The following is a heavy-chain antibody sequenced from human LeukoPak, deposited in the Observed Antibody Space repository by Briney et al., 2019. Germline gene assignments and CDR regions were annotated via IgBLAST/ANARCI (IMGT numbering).Heavy chain of an antibody. J-gene: IGHJ4*02. CDR1: GDSISSSSYS. Sequence: ETLSLTCTASGDSISSSSYSWGWVSQAPEKGLEWVANIKQDETEKFYLGSVKGRFTISRDNAKNSLYLQMNSLRVEDTALYYCVRLGSTSPGNWYKLFDQWGQGTLVTVSS. CDR2: IKQDETEK. CDR3: VRLGSTSPGNWYKLFDQ. V-gene: IGHV3-7*03. D-gene: IGHD2-2*01.